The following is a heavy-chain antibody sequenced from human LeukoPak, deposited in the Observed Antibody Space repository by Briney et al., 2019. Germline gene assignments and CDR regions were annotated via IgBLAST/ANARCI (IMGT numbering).Heavy chain of an antibody. CDR1: GGTFSSYA. CDR2: IIPIFGTA. V-gene: IGHV1-69*05. CDR3: ARVATDTAMVQSVSYYYHMDV. D-gene: IGHD5-18*01. J-gene: IGHJ6*03. Sequence: SVKVSCKASGGTFSSYAISWVRQAPGQGLEWMGGIIPIFGTANYAQKFQGRVTITTDESTSTAYMELSSLRSEDTAVYYCARVATDTAMVQSVSYYYHMDVWGKGTTVTVSS.